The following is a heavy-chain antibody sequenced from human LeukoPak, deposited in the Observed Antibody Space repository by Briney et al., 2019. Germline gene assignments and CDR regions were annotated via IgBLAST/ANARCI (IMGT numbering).Heavy chain of an antibody. D-gene: IGHD1-26*01. CDR2: ISGSGGNT. J-gene: IGHJ4*02. Sequence: PGGSLRLSCAASGFTFSSYAMTWVRQAPGKGLEWVSAISGSGGNTYYADSVRGRFSISRDSSKNTVYLQMNSLRAEDTAVYYCARNLNSGSYYHFGYWGQGTLVTVSS. CDR3: ARNLNSGSYYHFGY. CDR1: GFTFSSYA. V-gene: IGHV3-23*01.